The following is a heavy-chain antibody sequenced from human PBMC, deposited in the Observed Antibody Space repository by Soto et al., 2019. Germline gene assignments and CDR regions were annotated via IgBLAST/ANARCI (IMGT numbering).Heavy chain of an antibody. CDR3: AGDRGQHLRYGMEV. CDR2: IIPIFGTA. V-gene: IGHV1-69*06. J-gene: IGHJ6*04. CDR1: GGTFSSYA. Sequence: QVQLVQSGAEVKKPGSAVKVSCKASGGTFSSYAISWVRQAPGQGLEWMGGIIPIFGTANYAQKFQGRVTITADKPTSTAYMELSSLRSEETAVYYCAGDRGQHLRYGMEVWGEGSTVTVSS. D-gene: IGHD6-13*01.